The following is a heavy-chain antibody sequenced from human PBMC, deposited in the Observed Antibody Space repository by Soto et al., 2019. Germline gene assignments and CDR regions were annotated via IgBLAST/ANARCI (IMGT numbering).Heavy chain of an antibody. J-gene: IGHJ6*02. Sequence: SSETLSLTCTVSGGSISSYYWSWIRQPPGKGMEWIGYIYYSGSTNYNPSLKSRVTISVDTSKNQLSLKLSSVTAADTAVPYCARQERFGDQLPVGMDVWGQGTTVTVSS. V-gene: IGHV4-59*08. CDR2: IYYSGST. CDR3: ARQERFGDQLPVGMDV. D-gene: IGHD3-10*01. CDR1: GGSISSYY.